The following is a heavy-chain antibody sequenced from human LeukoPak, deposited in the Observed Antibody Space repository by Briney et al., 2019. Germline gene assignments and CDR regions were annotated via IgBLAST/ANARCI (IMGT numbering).Heavy chain of an antibody. CDR3: ARDHHIVVVPAATRKDWFDP. CDR2: ISSSSSYI. Sequence: GGSLRLSCAASGFTFSSYSMNWVRQAPGKGLEWVSSISSSSSYIYYADSVKGRFTISRDNAKNSLYPQMNSLRAEDTAVYYCARDHHIVVVPAATRKDWFDPWGQGTLVTVSS. J-gene: IGHJ5*02. CDR1: GFTFSSYS. V-gene: IGHV3-21*01. D-gene: IGHD2-2*01.